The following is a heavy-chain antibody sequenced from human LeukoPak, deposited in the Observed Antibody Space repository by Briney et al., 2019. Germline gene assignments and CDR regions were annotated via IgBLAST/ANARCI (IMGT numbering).Heavy chain of an antibody. CDR2: IIPIFGTA. CDR3: ARDRRRPRVAPGIAASDAFDI. D-gene: IGHD6-13*01. J-gene: IGHJ3*02. Sequence: SVKVSCKASGGTFSSYAISWVRQAPGQGLEWMGGIIPIFGTANYAQKFQGRVTITTDESTSTAYMELSSLRSEDTAVYYCARDRRRPRVAPGIAASDAFDIWGQGTMVTVSS. CDR1: GGTFSSYA. V-gene: IGHV1-69*05.